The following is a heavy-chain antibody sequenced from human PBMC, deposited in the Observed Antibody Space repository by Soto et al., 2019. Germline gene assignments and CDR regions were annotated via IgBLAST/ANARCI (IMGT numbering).Heavy chain of an antibody. V-gene: IGHV4-31*03. CDR2: IYYSGST. J-gene: IGHJ4*02. D-gene: IGHD3-22*01. CDR1: GGSISSGGYY. CDR3: AREKAQYYYDSSGYYYVDC. Sequence: QVQLQESGPGLVKPSQTLSLTCSVSGGSISSGGYYWSWIRQHPGKGLEWIGYIYYSGSTYYNPSLKSRVTISVDTSKNQFSLKLSSVTAADTAVYYCAREKAQYYYDSSGYYYVDCWGQGTLVTVSS.